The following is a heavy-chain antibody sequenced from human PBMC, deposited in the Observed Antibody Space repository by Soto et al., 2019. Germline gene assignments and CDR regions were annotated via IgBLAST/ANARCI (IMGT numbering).Heavy chain of an antibody. J-gene: IGHJ4*02. CDR1: GFTLSDDF. Sequence: EVQLVESGGGLVQPGGSLRLSCAVSGFTLSDDFMDWVRQAPGKGLEWVGRTKHKVSSYATEYAASVKGRFTISRDDSYNSLYLQMSSLLPEDTAVYYCAAYLRYYVHWGQGTLVTVSS. CDR3: AAYLRYYVH. CDR2: TKHKVSSYAT. V-gene: IGHV3-72*01. D-gene: IGHD3-10*02.